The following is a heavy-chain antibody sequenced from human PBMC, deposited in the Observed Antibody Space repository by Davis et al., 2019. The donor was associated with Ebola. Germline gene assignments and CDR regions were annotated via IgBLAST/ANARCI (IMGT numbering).Heavy chain of an antibody. D-gene: IGHD3-16*01. CDR1: GFTFSSYA. V-gene: IGHV3-30-3*01. CDR3: ARDRRGKGSYGTGYFDY. Sequence: GGSLRLSCAASGFTFSSYAMHWVRQAPGKGLEWVAVISYDGSNKYYADSVKGRFTISRDNSKNTLYLQMNSLRPEDTAVYYCARDRRGKGSYGTGYFDYWGQGTLVTVSS. CDR2: ISYDGSNK. J-gene: IGHJ4*02.